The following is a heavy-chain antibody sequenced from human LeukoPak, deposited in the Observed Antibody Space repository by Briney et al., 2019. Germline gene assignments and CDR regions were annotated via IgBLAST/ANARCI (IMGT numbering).Heavy chain of an antibody. CDR3: ARELRYCSSTSCYKHFDY. D-gene: IGHD2-2*02. V-gene: IGHV4-30-4*08. CDR2: IYYSGST. J-gene: IGHJ4*02. CDR1: GGSISSGDYY. Sequence: PSQTLSLTCTVSGGSISSGDYYWSWIRQPPWKGLEWIGYIYYSGSTYYNPSLKSRVTISVDTSENQFSLKLSSVTAADTAVYYCARELRYCSSTSCYKHFDYWGQGTLVTVSS.